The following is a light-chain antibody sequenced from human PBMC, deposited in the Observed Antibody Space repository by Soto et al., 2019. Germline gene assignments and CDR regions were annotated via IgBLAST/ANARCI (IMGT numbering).Light chain of an antibody. CDR2: STS. CDR3: QQQNSYPYT. CDR1: QDISTF. Sequence: DIQLTQSPSFLSASVGDRVTITCRASQDISTFLAWYQQKPGKAHQLLFYSTSNFHSGVPSRFSGSGSGTEFTLTVSSLQPEDFATYRCQQQNSYPYTFCQGTNLEIK. V-gene: IGKV1-9*01. J-gene: IGKJ2*01.